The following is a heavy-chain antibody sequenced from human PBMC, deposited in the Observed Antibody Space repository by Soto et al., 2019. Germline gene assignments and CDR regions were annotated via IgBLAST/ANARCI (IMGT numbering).Heavy chain of an antibody. CDR1: GFNFSRYW. CDR3: ARGLSSCTSARCYSYYYGMDV. V-gene: IGHV3-74*01. J-gene: IGHJ6*02. D-gene: IGHD2-2*01. CDR2: INSDGSRT. Sequence: GSLRLSCSASGFNFSRYWTHWVRQVPGRGLMWVSHINSDGSRTTYADSVKGRFTISRDNAKNTLYLQMNSLRAEDTAVYYCARGLSSCTSARCYSYYYGMDVWGQGTTVTV.